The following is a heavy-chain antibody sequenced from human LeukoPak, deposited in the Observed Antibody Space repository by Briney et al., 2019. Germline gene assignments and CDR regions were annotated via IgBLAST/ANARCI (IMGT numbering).Heavy chain of an antibody. J-gene: IGHJ4*02. V-gene: IGHV3-23*01. CDR3: AKDPPWGDYDSSGYYNS. D-gene: IGHD3-22*01. CDR1: GLTFSSFA. CDR2: ISGSGGST. Sequence: GGSLRLSCAPSGLTFSSFAMSWVRQAPRKGLEWVSAISGSGGSTYYADSVKGRFTMSRDNSKNTLYLQMNSLRAEDTAVYYCAKDPPWGDYDSSGYYNSWGQGTLVTVSS.